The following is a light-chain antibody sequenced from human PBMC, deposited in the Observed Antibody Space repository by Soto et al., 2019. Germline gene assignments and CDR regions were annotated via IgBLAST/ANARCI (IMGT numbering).Light chain of an antibody. CDR3: CSYATSSVV. CDR1: SSDVGGYNL. CDR2: GNS. V-gene: IGLV2-23*01. J-gene: IGLJ1*01. Sequence: QSALTQPASVSVSPGQSITISCTGTSSDVGGYNLVSWYQQHPGKAPKLIIFGNSERPSGVSDRFSGSKSGNTASLTISGVQAEDEADYHCCSYATSSVVFGSGTKLTVL.